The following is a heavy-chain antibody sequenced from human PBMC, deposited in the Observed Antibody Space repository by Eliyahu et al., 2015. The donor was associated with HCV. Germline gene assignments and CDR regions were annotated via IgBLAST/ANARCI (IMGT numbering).Heavy chain of an antibody. D-gene: IGHD2-8*01. CDR1: GDSINSDNYS. V-gene: IGHV4-39*01. J-gene: IGHJ4*02. Sequence: QLQLQESGPRLVKSSETLSLTCTVSGDSINSDNYSWGWIRQPPGEELNWIGTIHYSGTTYYTPSLKSRVTISVDTSKNQVSLNLTSVSAADTALYYCAKLRWAGAVYGFFDSWGQGILVTVSS. CDR2: IHYSGTT. CDR3: AKLRWAGAVYGFFDS.